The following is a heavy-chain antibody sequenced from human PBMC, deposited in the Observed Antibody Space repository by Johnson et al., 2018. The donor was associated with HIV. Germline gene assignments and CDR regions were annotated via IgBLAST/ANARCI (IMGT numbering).Heavy chain of an antibody. D-gene: IGHD3-22*01. CDR2: ISYDGSNK. V-gene: IGHV3-30-3*01. CDR1: GFTFSSYA. CDR3: AWDYYYSSGAFDI. J-gene: IGHJ3*02. Sequence: QVQLVESGGGVVQPGRSLRLSCAASGFTFSSYAMHWVRQAPGKGLEWVAVISYDGSNKYYADSVKGRFTISRDTSKNTLYLQMNSLRAEDTAVYYCAWDYYYSSGAFDIWGQGTMVTVSS.